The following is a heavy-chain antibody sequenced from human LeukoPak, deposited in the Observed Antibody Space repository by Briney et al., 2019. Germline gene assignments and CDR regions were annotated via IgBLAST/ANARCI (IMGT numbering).Heavy chain of an antibody. Sequence: GGSLRLSCAASGFTVSSNYMSWVRQPPGKGLEWVSYISTSSTTIYYADSVKGRFTISRDNAKNSLYLQMNSLRAEDTAVYYFVSRVVVMLNVDDAFDIWGQGTMVAVSS. CDR2: ISTSSTTI. V-gene: IGHV3-48*04. D-gene: IGHD2-21*01. CDR1: GFTVSSNY. J-gene: IGHJ3*02. CDR3: VSRVVVMLNVDDAFDI.